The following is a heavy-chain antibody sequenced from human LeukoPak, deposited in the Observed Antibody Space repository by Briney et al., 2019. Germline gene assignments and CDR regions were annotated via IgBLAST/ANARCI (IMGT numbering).Heavy chain of an antibody. D-gene: IGHD3-16*01. J-gene: IGHJ4*02. CDR3: GRAFPPRRTSSAGDL. Sequence: PGGSLRLSCSASGFTFSDYDMNWVRQAPGKGVEWVSSISYLSSHVYYGDSVKGRFSLSRDNAKNSLYLQMNSLGAEDTAIYYCGRAFPPRRTSSAGDLWGQGILVTVSS. CDR2: ISYLSSHV. CDR1: GFTFSDYD. V-gene: IGHV3-21*01.